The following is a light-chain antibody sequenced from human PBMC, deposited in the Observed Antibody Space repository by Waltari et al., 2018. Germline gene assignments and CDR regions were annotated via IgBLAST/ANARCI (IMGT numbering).Light chain of an antibody. CDR3: QQYYSHPPT. V-gene: IGKV1-8*01. Sequence: AIRITQSPSSLPASTGDRVTITCRASQGISSYLAWYQQKPGKAPKFLIYAASTLLSGVPSRFSGSGSGTDFTLTISCLQSEDFASYYCQQYYSHPPTFGQGTKVENK. CDR2: AAS. J-gene: IGKJ1*01. CDR1: QGISSY.